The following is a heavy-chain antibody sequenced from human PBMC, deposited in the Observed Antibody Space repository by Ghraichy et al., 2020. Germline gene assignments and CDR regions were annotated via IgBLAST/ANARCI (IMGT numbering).Heavy chain of an antibody. CDR2: ISGSGGST. Sequence: GGSLRLSCAASGFTFSSYAMSWVRQAPGKGLEWVSAISGSGGSTYYADSVKGRFTISRDNSKNTLYLQMNSLRAEDTAVYYCAKDPNYGDYVGNWFDPWGQGTLVTVSS. CDR3: AKDPNYGDYVGNWFDP. CDR1: GFTFSSYA. D-gene: IGHD4-17*01. V-gene: IGHV3-23*01. J-gene: IGHJ5*02.